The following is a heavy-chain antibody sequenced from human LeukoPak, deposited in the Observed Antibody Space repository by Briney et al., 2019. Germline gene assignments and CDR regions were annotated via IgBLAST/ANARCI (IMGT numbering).Heavy chain of an antibody. CDR3: ARDIVVVVAATHFDY. J-gene: IGHJ4*02. CDR2: INPNSGGT. CDR1: GYTFTGYY. D-gene: IGHD2-15*01. V-gene: IGHV1-2*02. Sequence: ASVKVSFKASGYTFTGYYMHWVRQAPGQGLEWMGWINPNSGGTNYAQKFQGRVTMTRDTSISTAYMELSRLRSDDTAVYYCARDIVVVVAATHFDYWGQGTLVTVSS.